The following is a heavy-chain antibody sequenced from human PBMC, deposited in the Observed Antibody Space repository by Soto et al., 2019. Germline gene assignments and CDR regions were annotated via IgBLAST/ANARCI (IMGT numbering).Heavy chain of an antibody. CDR2: ISAYNGNT. D-gene: IGHD2-2*01. J-gene: IGHJ4*02. CDR1: GYTFTSYG. Sequence: GASVKVSCKASGYTFTSYGISWVRQAPGQGLEWMGWISAYNGNTNYAQKLQGRVTMTTDTSTSTAYMELRSLRSDDTAVYYCARDVSPADMALYSFDYWGQGTLVTVSS. V-gene: IGHV1-18*01. CDR3: ARDVSPADMALYSFDY.